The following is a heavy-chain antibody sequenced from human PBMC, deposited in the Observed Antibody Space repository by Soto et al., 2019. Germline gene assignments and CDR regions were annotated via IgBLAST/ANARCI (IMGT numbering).Heavy chain of an antibody. D-gene: IGHD3-16*02. CDR2: IYYSGST. V-gene: IGHV4-59*12. J-gene: IGHJ4*02. Sequence: SETLSLTCTVSGGSISSYYWSWIRQPPGKGLEWIGYIYYSGSTNYNPSLKSRVTISVDTSKNQFSLKLSSVTAADTAVYYCARGRITFGGVIVPPDYWGQGTLVTVSS. CDR3: ARGRITFGGVIVPPDY. CDR1: GGSISSYY.